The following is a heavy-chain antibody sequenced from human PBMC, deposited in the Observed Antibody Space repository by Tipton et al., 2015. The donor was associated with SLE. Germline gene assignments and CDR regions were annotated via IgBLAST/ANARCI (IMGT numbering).Heavy chain of an antibody. Sequence: QVQLVQSGAEVKNPGASVKVSCKASGYTFSTYAICWVRQAPGKGLEWLGWVSASNGHTNFAQKLRGRVTMTTDSSTSTAYMDLRSLRSDDTAVYYCARCGSSWSFDYWGQGTLITVSS. D-gene: IGHD6-13*01. CDR1: GYTFSTYA. CDR2: VSASNGHT. J-gene: IGHJ4*02. V-gene: IGHV1-18*01. CDR3: ARCGSSWSFDY.